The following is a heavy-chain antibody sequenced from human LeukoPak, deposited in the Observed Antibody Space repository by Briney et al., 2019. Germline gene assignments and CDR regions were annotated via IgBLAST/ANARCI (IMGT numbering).Heavy chain of an antibody. CDR1: GFTFDDYA. J-gene: IGHJ5*02. CDR2: ISWNSGSI. V-gene: IGHV3-9*01. CDR3: AKDGYCSSTSCYTWFDP. Sequence: PGRSLRLSCAASGFTFDDYAMHWVRQAPGKGLEWVSGISWNSGSIGYADSVKGRFTISRDNAKNPLYLQMNSLRAEDTALYYCAKDGYCSSTSCYTWFDPWGQGTLVTVSS. D-gene: IGHD2-2*02.